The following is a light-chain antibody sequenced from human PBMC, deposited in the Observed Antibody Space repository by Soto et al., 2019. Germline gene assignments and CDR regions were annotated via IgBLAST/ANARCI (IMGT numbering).Light chain of an antibody. CDR2: EVN. CDR3: SSYTSSNTLEV. J-gene: IGLJ1*01. V-gene: IGLV2-14*01. CDR1: SSDVGGYNY. Sequence: QSALTQPASVSGSPGQSITISCTGTSSDVGGYNYVSWYQHHPGKAPKLMIYEVNNRPSGVSNRFSGSKSGNTASLSISGLQAEDEADYYCSSYTSSNTLEVFGFGTKLTVL.